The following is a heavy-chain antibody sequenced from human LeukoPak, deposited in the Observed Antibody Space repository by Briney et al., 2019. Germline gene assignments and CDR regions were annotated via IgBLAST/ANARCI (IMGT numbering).Heavy chain of an antibody. D-gene: IGHD3-10*01. Sequence: SETLPLTCAVSGYSLSRGYYWGWVRQPPGKGLGWVVSIYHSGSTYYNPSLKSRVTISVDTSKNQFSLKLSSVTAADTAVYYCARDQWFGDQYYYGMDVWGKGTTVTVSS. CDR2: IYHSGST. J-gene: IGHJ6*04. CDR3: ARDQWFGDQYYYGMDV. V-gene: IGHV4-38-2*02. CDR1: GYSLSRGYY.